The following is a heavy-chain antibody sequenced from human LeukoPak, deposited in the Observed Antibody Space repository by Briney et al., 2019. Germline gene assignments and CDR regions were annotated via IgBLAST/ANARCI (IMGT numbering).Heavy chain of an antibody. CDR1: GGTFSSYA. D-gene: IGHD6-19*01. CDR3: ARGDVAAVSWFDP. J-gene: IGHJ5*02. CDR2: IIPIFGTA. Sequence: SVKVSCKASGGTFSSYAISWVRQAPGQGLEWMGRIIPIFGTANCAQKFQGRVSITTDESTSTAYMELSSLRSEDTAVYYCARGDVAAVSWFDPWGQGTLVTVSS. V-gene: IGHV1-69*05.